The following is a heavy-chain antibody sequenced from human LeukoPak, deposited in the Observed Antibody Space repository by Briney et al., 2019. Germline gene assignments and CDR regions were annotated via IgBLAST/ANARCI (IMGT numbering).Heavy chain of an antibody. D-gene: IGHD6-6*01. CDR2: IRSKANSYAT. CDR3: TSLAYSSSSGLDY. Sequence: AGGSLKLSCAASGFTFSGSAMHWVRQASGKGLEWVGRIRSKANSYATAYAASVKGRFAISRDDSKNTAYLQMNSLKTEDTAVYYCTSLAYSSSSGLDYWGQGTLVTVSS. V-gene: IGHV3-73*01. J-gene: IGHJ4*02. CDR1: GFTFSGSA.